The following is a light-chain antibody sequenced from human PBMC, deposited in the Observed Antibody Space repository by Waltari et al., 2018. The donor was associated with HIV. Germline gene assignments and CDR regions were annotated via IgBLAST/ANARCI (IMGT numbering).Light chain of an antibody. CDR1: RGHSNYA. J-gene: IGLJ3*02. CDR2: LKSDGSH. V-gene: IGLV4-69*01. Sequence: QLVLTQSPSASASLGASVKLTCTLSRGHSNYAIAWHQQQPGKGPRYLMKLKSDGSHIKGDGTPDRFSGSSSGAERYLTISSRQSEDEADYYCRTWGTGIQEVFGGGTKLTVL. CDR3: RTWGTGIQEV.